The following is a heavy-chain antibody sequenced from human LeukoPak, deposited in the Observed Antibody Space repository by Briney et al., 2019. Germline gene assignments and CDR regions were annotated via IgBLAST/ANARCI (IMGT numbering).Heavy chain of an antibody. CDR3: AKGRVMVRGVFS. D-gene: IGHD3-10*01. J-gene: IGHJ6*02. CDR1: GFIFDNYA. V-gene: IGHV3-23*01. Sequence: GGSLRLSCVASGFIFDNYALSWVRQAPGKGLEWVSAINGSGGSTYYADSVKGRFTISRDNSKNTLYLQMNSLRAEDTAVYYCAKGRVMVRGVFSWGQGTTVTVSS. CDR2: INGSGGST.